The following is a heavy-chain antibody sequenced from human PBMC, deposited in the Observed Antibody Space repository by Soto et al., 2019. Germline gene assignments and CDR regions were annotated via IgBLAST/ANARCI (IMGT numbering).Heavy chain of an antibody. Sequence: ETLSLTCFVSGASISSTYWWSWVRQTPGKRLEWIGQIYHTGTTSYNLSLKNRVTISLDKSNNQFSLRLTSMTAADTAVYYCVNLPPRIVVVMTDLPTWGQGTLVTVSS. V-gene: IGHV4-4*02. CDR2: IYHTGTT. J-gene: IGHJ5*02. CDR1: GASISSTYW. D-gene: IGHD2-15*01. CDR3: VNLPPRIVVVMTDLPT.